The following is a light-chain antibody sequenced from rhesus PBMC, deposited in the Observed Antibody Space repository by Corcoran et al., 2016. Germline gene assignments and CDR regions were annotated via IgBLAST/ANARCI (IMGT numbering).Light chain of an antibody. CDR3: KPYNSAAWT. Sequence: DIQMTQSPSSLTASVGDRVTIPCRASKHNSSWWAWYQQKPGKVPNLLNNKASRLESGGPSRFSGSGSGKDLTRTFSSLEPESFATYNCKPYNSAAWTFCQGTKVDI. V-gene: IGKV1-21*01. J-gene: IGKJ1*01. CDR1: KHNSSW. CDR2: KAS.